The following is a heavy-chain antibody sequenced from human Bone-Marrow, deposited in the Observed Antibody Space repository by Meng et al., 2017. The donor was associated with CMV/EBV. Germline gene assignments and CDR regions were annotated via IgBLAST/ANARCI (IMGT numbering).Heavy chain of an antibody. CDR3: ARGGPFLRLPGGFYGMDV. J-gene: IGHJ6*02. Sequence: GESLKISCAASGFTFSNYAMHWVRQAPGKGLEWVAVISFDGSNKYYADSVKGRFTISRDNSKKTYLQMNSLRAEDTAVYYCARGGPFLRLPGGFYGMDVWGQWTTVTVSS. V-gene: IGHV3-30-3*01. CDR2: ISFDGSNK. D-gene: IGHD3-3*01. CDR1: GFTFSNYA.